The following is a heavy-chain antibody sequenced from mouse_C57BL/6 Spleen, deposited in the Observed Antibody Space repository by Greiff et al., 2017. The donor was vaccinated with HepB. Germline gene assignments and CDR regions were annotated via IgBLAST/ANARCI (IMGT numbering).Heavy chain of an antibody. D-gene: IGHD1-1*01. Sequence: EVQLQQSGPELVKPGASVKISCKASGYTFTDYYMNWVKQSHGKSLEWIGDINPNNGGTSYNQKFKGKATLTVDKSSSTAYMELRSLTSEDSAVYYCALITTVVAVYYFDYWGQGTTLTVSS. CDR2: INPNNGGT. CDR3: ALITTVVAVYYFDY. CDR1: GYTFTDYY. J-gene: IGHJ2*01. V-gene: IGHV1-26*01.